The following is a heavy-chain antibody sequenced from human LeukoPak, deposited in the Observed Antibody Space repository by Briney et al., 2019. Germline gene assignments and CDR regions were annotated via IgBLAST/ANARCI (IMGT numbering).Heavy chain of an antibody. V-gene: IGHV3-11*01. CDR2: ISSSGSTI. CDR1: GFTFSDYY. J-gene: IGHJ4*02. Sequence: PGGSLRLSCAASGFTFSDYYMSWIRQAPGKGLEWVSYISSSGSTIYYADSVKGRFTISRDNAKNSLYLQMNNLRAEDTAVYYCARDYCSGGSCCDYWGQGTLVTVSS. D-gene: IGHD2-15*01. CDR3: ARDYCSGGSCCDY.